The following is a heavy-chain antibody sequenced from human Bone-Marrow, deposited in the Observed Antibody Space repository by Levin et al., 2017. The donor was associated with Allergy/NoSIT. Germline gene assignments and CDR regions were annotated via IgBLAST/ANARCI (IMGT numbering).Heavy chain of an antibody. CDR3: AKRSNSRAGFDY. V-gene: IGHV3-23*01. CDR1: GFTFSSFA. Sequence: GGSLRLSCAASGFTFSSFAMNWVRQAPGKGLEWVSVISGSGDITYYADSVKGRFTISRDNSKSMLYLQMNSLRAEDTAVYYCAKRSNSRAGFDYWGQGTLVTVSS. CDR2: ISGSGDIT. D-gene: IGHD6-13*01. J-gene: IGHJ4*02.